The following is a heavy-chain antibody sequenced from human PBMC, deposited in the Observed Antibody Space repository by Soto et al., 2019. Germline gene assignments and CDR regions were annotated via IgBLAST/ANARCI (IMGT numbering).Heavy chain of an antibody. Sequence: QVHLVQSGAEVKKPGSSVKVSCKASGGTFSSTAIDWVRQAPGQGLEWMGAIIPNFGTTNYAQKFQGRATITADESTSTVYMELRSLRSEDTAVYYCARDPVDTSMLTGYYGMDVWGQGTTVTVSS. J-gene: IGHJ6*02. D-gene: IGHD5-18*01. CDR1: GGTFSSTA. CDR3: ARDPVDTSMLTGYYGMDV. V-gene: IGHV1-69*01. CDR2: IIPNFGTT.